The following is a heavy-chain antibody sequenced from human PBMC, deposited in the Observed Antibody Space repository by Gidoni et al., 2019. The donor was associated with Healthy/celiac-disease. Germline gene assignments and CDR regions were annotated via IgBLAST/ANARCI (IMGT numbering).Heavy chain of an antibody. CDR3: AKWLAQAVAGCDY. CDR1: GFTFSSYA. J-gene: IGHJ4*02. CDR2: ISGSGGST. V-gene: IGHV3-23*01. D-gene: IGHD6-19*01. Sequence: EVQLLESGGGLVQPGGSLRLSCAASGFTFSSYAMSWVRQAPGQGLEWVSAISGSGGSTYYADSVKGRFTISRDNSKNTLYLQMNSLRAEDTAVYYCAKWLAQAVAGCDYWGQGTLVTVSS.